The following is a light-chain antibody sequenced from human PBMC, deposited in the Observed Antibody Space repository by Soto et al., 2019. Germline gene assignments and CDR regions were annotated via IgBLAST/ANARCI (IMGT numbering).Light chain of an antibody. Sequence: EIVMTQSPASLSLSPGERATLSWGASQSVSSNLAWYQQKPGQAPRLLIYSASTRATGIPARFSGSGSATESTLAISRLKYEDFAVYYCQQYKNWTRTFSQGTKVDIK. CDR1: QSVSSN. V-gene: IGKV3-15*01. J-gene: IGKJ1*01. CDR3: QQYKNWTRT. CDR2: SAS.